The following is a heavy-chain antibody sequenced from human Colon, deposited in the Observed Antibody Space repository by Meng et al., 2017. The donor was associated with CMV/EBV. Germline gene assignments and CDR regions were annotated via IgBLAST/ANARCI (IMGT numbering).Heavy chain of an antibody. CDR3: ARAMDGHWLVLDF. J-gene: IGHJ4*02. CDR2: ISGSTSTT. Sequence: GESLKISCEASGFTYNSYNMNWVRQAPGKGLEWLSYISGSTSTTYYADSVKGRFTISRDNVKDSLYLQMNSLRVEDSAVYYCARAMDGHWLVLDFWGQGALVTVSS. V-gene: IGHV3-48*04. CDR1: GFTYNSYN. D-gene: IGHD6-19*01.